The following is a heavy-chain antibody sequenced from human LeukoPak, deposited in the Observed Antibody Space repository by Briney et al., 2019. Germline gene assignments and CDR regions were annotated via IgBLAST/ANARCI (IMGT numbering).Heavy chain of an antibody. V-gene: IGHV6-1*01. CDR3: ARQQRGAFVY. Sequence: SQTLSLTCAISGDSVSRIRQSPSRGLEWLGRTYYRSKWYNDYAVSVRSRITINPDTAKNQFSLQLNSVTPEDTAVYYCARQQRGAFVYWGQGTLVTVSS. CDR2: TYYRSKWYN. J-gene: IGHJ4*02. CDR1: GDSVS. D-gene: IGHD6-13*01.